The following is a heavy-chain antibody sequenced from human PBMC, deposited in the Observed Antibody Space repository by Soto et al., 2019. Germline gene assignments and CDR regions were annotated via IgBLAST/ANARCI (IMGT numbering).Heavy chain of an antibody. CDR1: GGSISSTNYY. V-gene: IGHV4-31*03. Sequence: SETLSLTCTVSGGSISSTNYYWSWIRRHPGKGLEWIGYTYYNGNTYYNPSLKSRVTISVDTSKNQFSLKLSSVTAADTAVYYCAGGNSSRWYWFDPWGQGTLVTVSS. D-gene: IGHD6-13*01. CDR2: TYYNGNT. CDR3: AGGNSSRWYWFDP. J-gene: IGHJ5*02.